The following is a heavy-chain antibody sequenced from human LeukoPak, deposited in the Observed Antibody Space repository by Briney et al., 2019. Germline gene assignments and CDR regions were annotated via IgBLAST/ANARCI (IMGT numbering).Heavy chain of an antibody. CDR2: ISWNSGSI. J-gene: IGHJ3*02. D-gene: IGHD4-17*01. CDR3: AKEKDYGDYGWDAFDI. CDR1: GFTFDDYA. V-gene: IGHV3-9*01. Sequence: GGSLRLSCAASGFTFDDYAMHWVRQAPGKGLEWVSGISWNSGSIGYADSVKGRFTISRDNAKKSLYLQMNSLRAEDTALYYCAKEKDYGDYGWDAFDIWGQGTMVTVSS.